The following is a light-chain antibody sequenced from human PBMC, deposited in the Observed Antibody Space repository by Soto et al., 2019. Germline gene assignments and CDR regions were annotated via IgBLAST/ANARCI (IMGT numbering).Light chain of an antibody. CDR3: QQYYTTPLT. Sequence: DIVMTQSPDSLAVSLGERATINCKSSESVLSNSNNESYLAWYKQKPGQPPKLLIYWASTRESGVPDRFSGSGSGTDFTLTISSLAAEDVAVYYCQQYYTTPLTFGGGTKVEIK. V-gene: IGKV4-1*01. J-gene: IGKJ4*01. CDR1: ESVLSNSNNESY. CDR2: WAS.